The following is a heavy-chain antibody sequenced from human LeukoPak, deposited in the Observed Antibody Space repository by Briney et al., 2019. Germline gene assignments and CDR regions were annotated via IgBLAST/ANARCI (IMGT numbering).Heavy chain of an antibody. CDR1: GFTFSNYD. Sequence: QPGGSLRLSCAASGFTFSNYDIHGVRHATGKGLEWVATIGTLGDRYFPDSVKGRFNISRDNARNSLYLQMNSLRAGDSAVYFCARGAWSESAGSDAFDIWGPGTVVTVSS. V-gene: IGHV3-13*04. D-gene: IGHD3-10*01. J-gene: IGHJ3*02. CDR2: IGTLGDR. CDR3: ARGAWSESAGSDAFDI.